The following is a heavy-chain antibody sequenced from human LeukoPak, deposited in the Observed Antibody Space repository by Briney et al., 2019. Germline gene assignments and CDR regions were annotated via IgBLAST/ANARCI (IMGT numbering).Heavy chain of an antibody. Sequence: SETLSLTCAVYGGSFSGYYWSWIRHPPGKGLEWIGEINHIGSTNYNPSLKSRVTISVDTSKNHFSLKLRSVTGADTAVYYCARERRITMIVVVITTQYYFDYWGQGTLVTVSS. D-gene: IGHD3-22*01. J-gene: IGHJ4*02. CDR2: INHIGST. V-gene: IGHV4-34*01. CDR1: GGSFSGYY. CDR3: ARERRITMIVVVITTQYYFDY.